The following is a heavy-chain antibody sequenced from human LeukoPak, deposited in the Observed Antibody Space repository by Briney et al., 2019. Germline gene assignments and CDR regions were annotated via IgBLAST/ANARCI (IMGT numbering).Heavy chain of an antibody. CDR2: IIPIFGTA. CDR1: GGTFSSYA. Sequence: SVKVSCKASGGTFSSYAISWVRQAPGQGLEWMGGIIPIFGTANYARKFQGRVTITADESTSTAYMELSSLRSEDTAVYYCAREGAVDLKHFDFWGQGTLVIVSS. D-gene: IGHD6-19*01. CDR3: AREGAVDLKHFDF. V-gene: IGHV1-69*13. J-gene: IGHJ4*02.